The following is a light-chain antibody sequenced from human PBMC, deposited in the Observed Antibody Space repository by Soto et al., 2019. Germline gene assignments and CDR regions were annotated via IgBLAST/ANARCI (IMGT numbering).Light chain of an antibody. Sequence: DIQMTQFPSTLSASIGDRVTITCWASQTVSSWLAWYQQKPGKAPKLLIYKASTLETGVPSRFSGSGSGTDFTLTISSLQPDDFATYYCQQYNRYSSYTFGQGTRLEIK. CDR3: QQYNRYSSYT. CDR1: QTVSSW. V-gene: IGKV1-5*03. J-gene: IGKJ2*01. CDR2: KAS.